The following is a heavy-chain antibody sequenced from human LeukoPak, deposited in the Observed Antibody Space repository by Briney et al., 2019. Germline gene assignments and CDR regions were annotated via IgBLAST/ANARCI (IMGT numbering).Heavy chain of an antibody. J-gene: IGHJ6*02. Sequence: PGGSLRLSCVASGFTFSSYWMHWVRHDPRKGLVWVSRINGDGRNINYADSVRGRFTISRDNAKNTLYLQMNTLRVEDTAVYYCTRDLMDYDVSTGLHHYYMDVWGQGPTVTVSS. V-gene: IGHV3-74*01. D-gene: IGHD3-9*01. CDR3: TRDLMDYDVSTGLHHYYMDV. CDR2: INGDGRNI. CDR1: GFTFSSYW.